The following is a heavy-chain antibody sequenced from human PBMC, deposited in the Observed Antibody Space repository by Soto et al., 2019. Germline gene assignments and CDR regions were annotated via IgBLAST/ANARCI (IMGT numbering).Heavy chain of an antibody. V-gene: IGHV3-23*01. J-gene: IGHJ3*01. CDR2: ISGSGGSA. D-gene: IGHD2-15*01. CDR1: GFTFSTYG. Sequence: EVQLLESGGTLVQAGGSLRLSCAASGFTFSTYGMSWVRQAPGKGLEWASHISGSGGSALYADSVKGRFTISRDNSKNTVFLQMSNLLAEDTAVYYCAKSHRLCTDGSCGAFDVWGQGTVVTVSS. CDR3: AKSHRLCTDGSCGAFDV.